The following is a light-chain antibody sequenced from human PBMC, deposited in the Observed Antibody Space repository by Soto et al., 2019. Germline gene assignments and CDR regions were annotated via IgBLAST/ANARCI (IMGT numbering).Light chain of an antibody. CDR1: SSDVGAYNY. V-gene: IGLV2-8*01. Sequence: QSVLTQPPSASGSPGQSVTISCTGTSSDVGAYNYVSWHQQHPGKAHKLIIYEVNNRPSGVPDRFSGSKSGNTASLTVSRLQAEDEADYYCTSYAANNNLVFGGGTKLTVL. CDR2: EVN. CDR3: TSYAANNNLV. J-gene: IGLJ3*02.